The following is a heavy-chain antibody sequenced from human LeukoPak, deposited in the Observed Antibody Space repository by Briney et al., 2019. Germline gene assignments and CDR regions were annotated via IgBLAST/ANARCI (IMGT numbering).Heavy chain of an antibody. D-gene: IGHD1-7*01. CDR3: ASGTGWLIDY. J-gene: IGHJ4*02. CDR2: IKQDGSEQ. V-gene: IGHV3-7*01. Sequence: WVANIKQDGSEQFYLESGKGRFTISRDNAENSLHLQMTSLRVEDTAIYYCASGTGWLIDYWGQGTLVTVSS.